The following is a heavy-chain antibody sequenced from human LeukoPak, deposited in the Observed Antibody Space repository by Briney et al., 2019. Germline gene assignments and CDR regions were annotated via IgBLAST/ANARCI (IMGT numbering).Heavy chain of an antibody. V-gene: IGHV4-59*01. CDR2: IYYSGST. CDR3: ARVSSSWTPGVFDI. J-gene: IGHJ3*02. Sequence: PSETLSLTCTVSGGSISSYYWSWIRQPPGKGLEWIGYIYYSGSTNYNPSLKSRVTISVDTSKNQFSLKLSSVTAADTAVYYCARVSSSWTPGVFDIWGQGAMVTVSS. CDR1: GGSISSYY. D-gene: IGHD6-13*01.